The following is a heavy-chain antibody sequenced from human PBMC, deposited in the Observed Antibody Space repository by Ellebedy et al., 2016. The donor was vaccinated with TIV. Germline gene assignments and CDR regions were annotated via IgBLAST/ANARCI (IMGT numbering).Heavy chain of an antibody. Sequence: ASVKVSXKASGYTFTSNGIIWVRQAPGQGLEWMGWISGQNGNTKYAQKFQGRVTMTTDTSTSTAYMELRSLSSDDTAVYYCARVQLWPPSYFDYWGQGTLVTVSS. J-gene: IGHJ4*02. CDR3: ARVQLWPPSYFDY. CDR2: ISGQNGNT. D-gene: IGHD5-18*01. V-gene: IGHV1-18*01. CDR1: GYTFTSNG.